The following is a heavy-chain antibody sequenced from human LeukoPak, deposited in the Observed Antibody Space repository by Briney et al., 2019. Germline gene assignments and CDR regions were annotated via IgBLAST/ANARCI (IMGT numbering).Heavy chain of an antibody. J-gene: IGHJ5*02. CDR3: ARREVITFGGVIPPVSWFDP. Sequence: GGSLRLSCAASGFTFSSYSVNWVRQSPGKGLEWLSYISKNSNSIYYAESVKGRLTVSRDNAKNSLYLQMNSLRAEDTAVYYCARREVITFGGVIPPVSWFDPWGQGTLVTVSS. V-gene: IGHV3-48*01. CDR2: ISKNSNSI. CDR1: GFTFSSYS. D-gene: IGHD3-16*02.